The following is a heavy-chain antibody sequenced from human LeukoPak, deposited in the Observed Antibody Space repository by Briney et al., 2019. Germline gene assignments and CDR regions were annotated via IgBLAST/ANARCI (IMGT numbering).Heavy chain of an antibody. V-gene: IGHV3-30*03. CDR3: AGSWFYRDYFEY. Sequence: GGSLRLSCAASGFTFSSYTMHWVRQAPGKGLEWVAVLSYDGSNEYYADSVKGRFTISRDNSKNTLYLQMNSLRVEDTAVYYCAGSWFYRDYFEYWGQGTLVTVSS. J-gene: IGHJ4*02. CDR2: LSYDGSNE. CDR1: GFTFSSYT. D-gene: IGHD3-10*01.